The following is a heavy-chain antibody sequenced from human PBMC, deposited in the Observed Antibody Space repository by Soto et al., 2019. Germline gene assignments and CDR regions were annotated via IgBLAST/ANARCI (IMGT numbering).Heavy chain of an antibody. V-gene: IGHV1-46*01. Sequence: ASVKVSCNASGYTFTSYYMHWVRQAPGQGLEWMGIINPSGGSTSYAQKFQGRVTMTRDTSTSTVYMELSSLRSEDTAVYYCARRNCSSTSCYEGLNHMDVWGQGTTVTVSS. D-gene: IGHD2-2*01. J-gene: IGHJ6*02. CDR2: INPSGGST. CDR3: ARRNCSSTSCYEGLNHMDV. CDR1: GYTFTSYY.